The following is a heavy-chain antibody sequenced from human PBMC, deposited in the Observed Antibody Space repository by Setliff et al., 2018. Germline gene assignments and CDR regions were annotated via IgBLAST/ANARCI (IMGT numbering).Heavy chain of an antibody. V-gene: IGHV4-59*08. D-gene: IGHD3-22*01. CDR2: IFYSGSA. CDR1: GGSISPYY. CDR3: ARQDRFYDRSVFVEYFQH. Sequence: PSETLSLTCSVSGGSISPYYWIWIRQSPGKGLEWIGYIFYSGSARYNPSLESQVTMSVDTSKNQISLKLTSVTAADTAVYYCARQDRFYDRSVFVEYFQHWG. J-gene: IGHJ1*01.